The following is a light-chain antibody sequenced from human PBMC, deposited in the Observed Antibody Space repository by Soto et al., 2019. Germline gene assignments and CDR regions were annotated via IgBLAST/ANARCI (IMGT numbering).Light chain of an antibody. Sequence: EIVLTQSPGTLSLSPGERATLSCRASQSVSSSYLAWYQQKPGQAPRLLIYGASSRATGIPDRFSGSGSATDFTLTISILEPEDFAVYYCKQYCSSPPFTFGPGTKVDIK. CDR3: KQYCSSPPFT. CDR1: QSVSSSY. CDR2: GAS. V-gene: IGKV3-20*01. J-gene: IGKJ3*01.